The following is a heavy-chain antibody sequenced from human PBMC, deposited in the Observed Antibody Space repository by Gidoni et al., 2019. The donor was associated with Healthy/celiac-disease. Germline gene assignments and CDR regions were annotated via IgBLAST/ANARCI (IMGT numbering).Heavy chain of an antibody. CDR1: GFTFISHA. Sequence: EVQLLESGGGLVQPGGSLRLSCAASGFTFISHAMSWVRQAPGKGLEWVSAISGSGGSTYYADSVKGRFTISRDNSKNTLYLQMNSLRAEDTAVYYCAKVPNCSSTSCFDYFDYWGQGTLVTVSS. CDR2: ISGSGGST. D-gene: IGHD2-2*01. J-gene: IGHJ4*02. CDR3: AKVPNCSSTSCFDYFDY. V-gene: IGHV3-23*01.